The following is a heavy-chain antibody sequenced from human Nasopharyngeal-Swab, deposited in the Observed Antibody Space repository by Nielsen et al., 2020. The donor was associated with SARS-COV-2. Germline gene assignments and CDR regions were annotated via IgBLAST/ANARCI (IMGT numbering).Heavy chain of an antibody. CDR1: GFTFSSYW. CDR2: IKQDGSEK. D-gene: IGHD2-21*02. V-gene: IGHV3-7*01. Sequence: GESLKISCAASGFTFSSYWMSWVRQAPGKGLEWVANIKQDGSEKYYVDSVKGRFTISRDNAKNSLYLQMNSLRAEDTAVYYCARDPNKRPAPAYCGGDCYENHYYGMDVWGQGTTVTVSS. J-gene: IGHJ6*02. CDR3: ARDPNKRPAPAYCGGDCYENHYYGMDV.